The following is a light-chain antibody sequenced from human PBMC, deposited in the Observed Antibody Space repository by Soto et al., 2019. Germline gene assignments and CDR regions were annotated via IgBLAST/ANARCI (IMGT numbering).Light chain of an antibody. CDR3: SSYTSSSTDV. CDR1: SSDVGGYNY. Sequence: QSVLTQPASVSGSPGQSITISCTGTSSDVGGYNYVSWYQQHPGKAPKLMIYEVSNRPSGVSNRFSGSKSGNTASLTISGPQAEDEADYYCSSYTSSSTDVFGTGTKGTV. V-gene: IGLV2-14*01. J-gene: IGLJ1*01. CDR2: EVS.